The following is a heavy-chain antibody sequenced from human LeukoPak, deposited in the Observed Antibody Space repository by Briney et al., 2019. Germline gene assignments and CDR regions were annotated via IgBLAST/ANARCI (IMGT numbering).Heavy chain of an antibody. Sequence: GGSLRLSCAASGFTFSTYGMQWVRQAPGKGLEWVSSISSSISYIYYADSVKGRFTISRDNAKNSLYLQMNSLRAEDTAVYYCASSQRTSGSGENDAFDIWGKGTMVTVSS. J-gene: IGHJ3*02. CDR1: GFTFSTYG. CDR2: ISSSISYI. V-gene: IGHV3-21*01. CDR3: ASSQRTSGSGENDAFDI. D-gene: IGHD3-10*01.